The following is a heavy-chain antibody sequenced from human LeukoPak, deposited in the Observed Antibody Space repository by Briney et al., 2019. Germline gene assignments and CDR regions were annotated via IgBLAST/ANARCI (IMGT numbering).Heavy chain of an antibody. D-gene: IGHD3-9*01. CDR3: ARDDCSLTGFFKTSCSDS. CDR1: GFTVSSNS. CDR2: IYSGGNT. V-gene: IGHV3-53*01. Sequence: TGGSLRLSCTVSGFTVSSNSMSWVRQAPGKGLEWVSFIYSGGNTHYSDSVKGRFTISRDNSKNTLHLQMNSLRAEDTAVYYCARDDCSLTGFFKTSCSDSWGQGTLVTVSS. J-gene: IGHJ4*02.